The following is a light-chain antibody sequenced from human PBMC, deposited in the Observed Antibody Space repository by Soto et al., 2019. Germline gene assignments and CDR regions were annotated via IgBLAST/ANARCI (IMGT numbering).Light chain of an antibody. CDR1: QSVLSTSDNKNY. CDR2: WAS. J-gene: IGKJ1*01. V-gene: IGKV4-1*01. CDR3: QQYYSTPRT. Sequence: DIVMTQSPDSLAVSLGERATINCKSSQSVLSTSDNKNYLGWYQQIPGRPPKLLIYWASTRKSGVPDRFSGSGSGTDFTLTISSLQAEDVAVYYCQQYYSTPRTFGQGTKVEIK.